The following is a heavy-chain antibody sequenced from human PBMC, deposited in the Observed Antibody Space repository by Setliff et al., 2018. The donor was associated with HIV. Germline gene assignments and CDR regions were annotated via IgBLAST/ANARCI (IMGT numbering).Heavy chain of an antibody. J-gene: IGHJ3*02. CDR1: GYSISSGYY. D-gene: IGHD4-17*01. Sequence: PSETLSLTCAVSGYSISSGYYWGWIRQPPGKGLEWIGSIYHSGSTYNNPSLKSRVTISVDTSKNHFSLKLSSVTAADTAVYYCARHYGGNLDAFDIWGLGTMVTVSS. CDR3: ARHYGGNLDAFDI. CDR2: IYHSGST. V-gene: IGHV4-38-2*01.